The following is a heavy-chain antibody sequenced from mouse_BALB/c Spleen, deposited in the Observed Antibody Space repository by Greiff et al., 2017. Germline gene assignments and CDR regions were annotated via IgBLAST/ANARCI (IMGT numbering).Heavy chain of an antibody. CDR1: GFNIKDTY. CDR2: IDPANGNT. CDR3: AKGGSSYYAMDY. Sequence: VQLQQSGAELVKPGASVKLSCTASGFNIKDTYMHWVKQRPEQGLEWIGRIDPANGNTKSDPKFQGKATITADTSSNTAYLQLSSLTSEDTAVYYCAKGGSSYYAMDYWGQGTSVTVSS. V-gene: IGHV14-3*02. J-gene: IGHJ4*01. D-gene: IGHD1-1*01.